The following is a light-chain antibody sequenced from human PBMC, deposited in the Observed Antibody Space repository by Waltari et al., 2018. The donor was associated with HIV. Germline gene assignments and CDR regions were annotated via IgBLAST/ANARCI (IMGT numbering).Light chain of an antibody. CDR1: QDISSY. J-gene: IGKJ1*01. Sequence: AIRMTQSPSSFSASTGDRVTITCRASQDISSYLAWYQQKPGKAPNLLIYGGSTLQTGVPSRFSGSGSGTDFTLTISCLQSEDFATYYCQQYYNYPRTFGQGTKGEIK. CDR3: QQYYNYPRT. CDR2: GGS. V-gene: IGKV1-8*01.